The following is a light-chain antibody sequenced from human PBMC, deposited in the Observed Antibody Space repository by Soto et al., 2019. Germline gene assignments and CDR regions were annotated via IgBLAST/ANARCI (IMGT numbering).Light chain of an antibody. CDR1: QSVSSCY. V-gene: IGKV3-20*01. Sequence: EXXLTQSPGTLSLSPGERVTLSCRASQSVSSCYLAWYQQKPGQAHRLLIYGAFSRATGIPGRFSGSGSGTDFTLTISRLEPEDFAVYYCQQYSRSPFTFGPGTKVDIK. CDR2: GAF. CDR3: QQYSRSPFT. J-gene: IGKJ3*01.